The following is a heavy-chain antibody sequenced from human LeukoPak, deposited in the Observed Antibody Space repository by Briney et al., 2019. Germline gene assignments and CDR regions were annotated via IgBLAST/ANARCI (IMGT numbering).Heavy chain of an antibody. CDR1: GFTFSSYA. CDR2: ISYDGSNK. J-gene: IGHJ4*02. V-gene: IGHV3-30-3*01. CDR3: ARGLPTVVTLTPPPR. Sequence: PGGSLRPSCAASGFTFSSYAMHWVRQAPGKGLEWVAVISYDGSNKYYADSVKGRFTISRDNSKNTLYLQMNSLRAEDTAVYYCARGLPTVVTLTPPPRWGQGTLVTVSS. D-gene: IGHD4-23*01.